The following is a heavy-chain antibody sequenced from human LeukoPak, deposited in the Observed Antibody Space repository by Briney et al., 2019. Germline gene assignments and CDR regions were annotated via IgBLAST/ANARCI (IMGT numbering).Heavy chain of an antibody. Sequence: SETLSLTCAVYGGFLRGYRGGWIRQSPRKGLEWIGEINDSGTTNYNPSLKSRVTISEDTSKNQFSLKLRSVTAADMAVYYCARIYGDYIVYWGQGTLVTVSS. J-gene: IGHJ4*02. V-gene: IGHV4-34*01. CDR1: GGFLRGYR. CDR3: ARIYGDYIVY. CDR2: INDSGTT. D-gene: IGHD4-17*01.